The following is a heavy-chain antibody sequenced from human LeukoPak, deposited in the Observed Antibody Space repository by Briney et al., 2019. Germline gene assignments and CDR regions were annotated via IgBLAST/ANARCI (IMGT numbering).Heavy chain of an antibody. D-gene: IGHD3-10*01. CDR3: ARDGYYYGSGRKYNWFDP. CDR2: IYYSGST. J-gene: IGHJ5*02. CDR1: GGSISSGGYY. V-gene: IGHV4-31*03. Sequence: SQTLSLTCTVSGGSISSGGYYWSWIRQHPGKGLEWIGYIYYSGSTYYNPSLKSRVTISVDTSKNQSSLKLSSVTAADTAVYYCARDGYYYGSGRKYNWFDPWGQGTLVTVSS.